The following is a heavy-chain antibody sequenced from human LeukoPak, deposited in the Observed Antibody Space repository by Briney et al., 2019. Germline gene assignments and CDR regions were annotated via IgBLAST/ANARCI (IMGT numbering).Heavy chain of an antibody. J-gene: IGHJ6*03. D-gene: IGHD6-19*01. CDR3: ARYTSGRLNPGFYHYYMDV. V-gene: IGHV1-18*01. CDR1: GYTFTSYG. Sequence: ASVKVSCKASGYTFTSYGVSWVRQAPGQGLEWMGWISAYNGNTNYAQKLQGRVTMTTDTSTSTAYMELRSLRSDDTAVYYCARYTSGRLNPGFYHYYMDVWGKGTTVTVSS. CDR2: ISAYNGNT.